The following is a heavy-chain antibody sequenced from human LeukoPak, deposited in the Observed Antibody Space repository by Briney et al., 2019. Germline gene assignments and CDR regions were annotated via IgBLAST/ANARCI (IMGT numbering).Heavy chain of an antibody. CDR2: ISTTGSAI. V-gene: IGHV3-48*02. J-gene: IGHJ5*02. CDR3: ARGKYSSGWYWFDH. D-gene: IGHD6-19*01. Sequence: GGSLRLSCAASGFTFSAYSMNWVRQSPGKGLEWVSYISTTGSAIYYADSVKGRFTISIDNAKNSLYLQMNSLRDEDTAVYYCARGKYSSGWYWFDHWGQGTLVTVSS. CDR1: GFTFSAYS.